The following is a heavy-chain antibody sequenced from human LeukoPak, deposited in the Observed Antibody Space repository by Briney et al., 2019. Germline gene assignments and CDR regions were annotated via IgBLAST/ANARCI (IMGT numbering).Heavy chain of an antibody. CDR1: GFTFSDHY. CDR2: LSSSGNPI. V-gene: IGHV3-11*04. J-gene: IGHJ6*03. CDR3: AREEAYMDV. Sequence: GGSLRLSCAASGFTFSDHYMSWIRQAPGKGLEWVSYLSSSGNPIYYADPVKRRFTISRDNAKNSLYLQMNSLRAEDTAVYYWAREEAYMDVWGKETTVTVSS.